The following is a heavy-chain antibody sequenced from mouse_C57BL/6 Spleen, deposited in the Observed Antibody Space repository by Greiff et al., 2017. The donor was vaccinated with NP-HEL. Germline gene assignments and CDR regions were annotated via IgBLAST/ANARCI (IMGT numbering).Heavy chain of an antibody. CDR2: IYPGDGDT. Sequence: VQLQQSGPELVKPGASVKISCKASGYAFSSSWMNWVKQRPGKGLEWIGRIYPGDGDTNYNGKFKGKATLTADKSSSTVYMQLSSLTSEDSAVYFCARYGYFDYWGQGTTLTVSS. D-gene: IGHD1-1*01. CDR3: ARYGYFDY. CDR1: GYAFSSSW. J-gene: IGHJ2*01. V-gene: IGHV1-82*01.